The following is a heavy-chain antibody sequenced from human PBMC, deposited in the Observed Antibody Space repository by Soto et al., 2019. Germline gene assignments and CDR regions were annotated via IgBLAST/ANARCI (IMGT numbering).Heavy chain of an antibody. CDR1: GDSISSSIYY. Sequence: PSETLSLTCTVSGDSISSSIYYWGWIRQPPGKGLEWIGSLLYGGSTFYNPSLRGRVTMSVDTSKNQLSLKLNSVTAADTAVYYCARDDIVVVPAAIVYYGMDVWGQGTTVTVSS. D-gene: IGHD2-2*01. J-gene: IGHJ6*02. CDR2: LLYGGST. CDR3: ARDDIVVVPAAIVYYGMDV. V-gene: IGHV4-39*02.